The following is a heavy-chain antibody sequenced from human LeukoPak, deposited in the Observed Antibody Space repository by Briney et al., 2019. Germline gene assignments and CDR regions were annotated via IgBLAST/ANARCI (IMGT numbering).Heavy chain of an antibody. Sequence: GGSLRLSCAASGCTFSSYWMSWVREAPGKGLEWVANIKQDGSEKYYVDSVKGRFTISRDNAKNSLYLQMNSLRAEDTAVYYCAREGVYRAFDPWGQGTLVTVSS. CDR1: GCTFSSYW. CDR3: AREGVYRAFDP. V-gene: IGHV3-7*01. J-gene: IGHJ5*02. CDR2: IKQDGSEK. D-gene: IGHD5/OR15-5a*01.